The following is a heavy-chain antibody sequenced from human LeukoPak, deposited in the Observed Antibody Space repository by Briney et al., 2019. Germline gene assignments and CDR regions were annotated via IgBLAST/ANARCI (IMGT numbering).Heavy chain of an antibody. CDR2: IYHSWST. J-gene: IGHJ6*03. Sequence: PSETLSLTCTVSGFSVSNNYYWGWIRQPPGKGLEWIGTIYHSWSTYYNPSLKSRVTISVDTSKNRFSLKLSSVTAADTAIYYCARVWFGEHSHMDVWGRGTMVTVSS. CDR3: ARVWFGEHSHMDV. D-gene: IGHD3-10*01. V-gene: IGHV4-38-2*02. CDR1: GFSVSNNYY.